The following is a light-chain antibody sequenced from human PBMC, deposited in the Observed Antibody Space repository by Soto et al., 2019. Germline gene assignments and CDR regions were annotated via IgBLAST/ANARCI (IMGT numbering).Light chain of an antibody. CDR1: QSISSW. V-gene: IGKV1-5*01. J-gene: IGKJ1*01. Sequence: DIQMTQSPSTLSASVGDRVTITCRASQSISSWLAWYQQKPGKAPKLLIYDASSLESGVPSRFSGSGSGTEFTLTISSLQPDDFAAYYCQQYSSDWTFGQGTKVEVK. CDR2: DAS. CDR3: QQYSSDWT.